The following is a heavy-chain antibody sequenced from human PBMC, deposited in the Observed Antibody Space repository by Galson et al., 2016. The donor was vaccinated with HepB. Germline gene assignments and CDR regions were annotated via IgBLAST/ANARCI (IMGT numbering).Heavy chain of an antibody. CDR1: GFTFSSYA. CDR2: IIGSGDST. D-gene: IGHD5-24*01. V-gene: IGHV3-23*01. CDR3: AKDRTEEGYNFFDY. Sequence: SLRLSCAASGFTFSSYAMSWVRQAPGKGLEWVSTIIGSGDSTYYGDSVKGRFAISRDNSKNTQYLQMHSLRDEDTAVYHCAKDRTEEGYNFFDYWGQGTLVTVSS. J-gene: IGHJ4*02.